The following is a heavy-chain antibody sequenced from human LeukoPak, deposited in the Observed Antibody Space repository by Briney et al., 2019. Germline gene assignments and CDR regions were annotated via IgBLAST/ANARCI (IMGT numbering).Heavy chain of an antibody. D-gene: IGHD3-10*01. CDR3: AKDRVVRGVMGAGVY. CDR2: IRTSAASAYNT. J-gene: IGHJ4*02. Sequence: PGGSLRLSCAASGFTFTDYPMNWVRQAPGRGLEWVANIRTSAASAYNTNYADSVQGRVIISRDDAKKTLYLQMNSLRAEDTAVYYCAKDRVVRGVMGAGVYWGQGTLVTVSS. V-gene: IGHV3-11*05. CDR1: GFTFTDYP.